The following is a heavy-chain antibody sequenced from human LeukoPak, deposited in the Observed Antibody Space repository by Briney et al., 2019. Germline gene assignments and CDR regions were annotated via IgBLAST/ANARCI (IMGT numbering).Heavy chain of an antibody. Sequence: AETLSLTCTVSGGSISSSSYNWGWIRQPPGKGLEWIGSIYFRGSTSYNPSLKSRVTMSVDTSTNQFSLKLSSVTAADTAVYFCASLSLGFIYDTVDSWGQGTLVTVS. CDR1: GGSISSSSYN. V-gene: IGHV4-39*01. CDR3: ASLSLGFIYDTVDS. J-gene: IGHJ4*02. D-gene: IGHD3-22*01. CDR2: IYFRGST.